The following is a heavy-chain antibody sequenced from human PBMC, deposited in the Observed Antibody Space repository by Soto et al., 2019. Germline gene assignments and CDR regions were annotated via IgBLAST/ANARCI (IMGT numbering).Heavy chain of an antibody. CDR3: ANDPGDGYTCTAGRRGSDY. CDR1: GFTFSDYG. D-gene: IGHD3-10*01. V-gene: IGHV3-30*18. J-gene: IGHJ4*01. Sequence: GGSLRLSCAASGFTFSDYGMHWVRQAPGKGLEWVALISYHGSNEHYADSVKGRFTISRDNSKNTLYLQMNSLRAEDTAVYYFANDPGDGYTCTAGRRGSDYWGQGTTVTVSS. CDR2: ISYHGSNE.